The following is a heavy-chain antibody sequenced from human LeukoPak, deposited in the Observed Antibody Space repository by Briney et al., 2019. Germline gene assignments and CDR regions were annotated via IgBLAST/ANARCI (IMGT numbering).Heavy chain of an antibody. V-gene: IGHV1-18*01. CDR1: GHTFTSYG. CDR3: ARDPFPFDYGDYFDY. CDR2: ISAYNGNT. Sequence: ASVKVSCKASGHTFTSYGISWVRQAPGQGLEWMGWISAYNGNTNYAQKLQGRVTMTTDTSTSTAYMELRSLRSDDTAVYYCARDPFPFDYGDYFDYWGQGTLVTVSS. J-gene: IGHJ4*02. D-gene: IGHD4-17*01.